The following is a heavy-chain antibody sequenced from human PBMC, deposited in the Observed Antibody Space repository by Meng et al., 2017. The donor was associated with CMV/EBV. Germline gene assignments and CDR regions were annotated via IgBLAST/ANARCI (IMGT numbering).Heavy chain of an antibody. J-gene: IGHJ3*02. CDR1: GYTFTSFD. D-gene: IGHD3-22*01. Sequence: ASVKVSCKASGYTFTSFDINWVRQAPGQGLEWMGWLNTNGGNTGFAQKFQGRVTITGDTSIRTACMELSSLTSQDTAVYYCVGGGGVVGAFDIWGRGTMVTVSS. CDR2: LNTNGGNT. CDR3: VGGGGVVGAFDI. V-gene: IGHV1-8*01.